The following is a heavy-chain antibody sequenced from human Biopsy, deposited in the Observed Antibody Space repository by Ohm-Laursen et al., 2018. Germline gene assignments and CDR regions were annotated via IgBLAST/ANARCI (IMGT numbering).Heavy chain of an antibody. CDR3: AQPNLKMFAPIGVVSRGLSYDL. V-gene: IGHV1-69*10. J-gene: IGHJ3*01. D-gene: IGHD3-3*01. CDR2: IIAVSGLV. Sequence: SVKVSCKPSGYTFTSFGFSWVRQAPGEGLEWMGGIIAVSGLVNYAPKFQGRVSITADKSTTTAYMELSNLKSEDTAVYYCAQPNLKMFAPIGVVSRGLSYDLWGQGTRVTVS. CDR1: GYTFTSFG.